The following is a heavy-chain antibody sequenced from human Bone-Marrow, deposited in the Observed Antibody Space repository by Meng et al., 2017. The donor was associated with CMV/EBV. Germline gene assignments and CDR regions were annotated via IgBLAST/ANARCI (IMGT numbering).Heavy chain of an antibody. Sequence: SVKVSCKASGGTFSSYAISWVRQAPGQGLEWMGGIIPIFGTANYAQKFQGRVTITTDESTSTAYMELSSLRSEVTAVYYCARLKGMVRGIYGMDVWGQGTTVTVSS. D-gene: IGHD3-10*01. CDR1: GGTFSSYA. V-gene: IGHV1-69*05. CDR3: ARLKGMVRGIYGMDV. CDR2: IIPIFGTA. J-gene: IGHJ6*02.